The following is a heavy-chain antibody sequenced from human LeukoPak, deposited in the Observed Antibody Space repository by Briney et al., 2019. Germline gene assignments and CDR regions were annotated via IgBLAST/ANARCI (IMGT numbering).Heavy chain of an antibody. Sequence: GGSLRLSCSVSGVTFSDYAMGWVRQAPGKGLKWVSSISGSGANTYYADSVKGRFTVSRDNSKNTVFLQVTSLRAEDTAIYYCVRHQQYHCFNWLDPWGQGTLVTVSS. J-gene: IGHJ5*02. D-gene: IGHD2-2*01. CDR2: ISGSGANT. CDR1: GVTFSDYA. CDR3: VRHQQYHCFNWLDP. V-gene: IGHV3-23*01.